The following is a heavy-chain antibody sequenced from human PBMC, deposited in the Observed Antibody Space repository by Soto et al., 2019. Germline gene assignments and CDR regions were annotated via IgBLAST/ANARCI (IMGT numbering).Heavy chain of an antibody. CDR3: ARDLGKRRDYYYGMDV. Sequence: ASVKVSCKASGYTFTGYYMHWVRQAPGQGLEWMGWINPNSGGTNYAQKFQGWVTMTRDTSISTAYMELSRLRSDDTAVYYCARDLGKRRDYYYGMDVWGQGTTVTV. J-gene: IGHJ6*02. V-gene: IGHV1-2*04. CDR2: INPNSGGT. CDR1: GYTFTGYY.